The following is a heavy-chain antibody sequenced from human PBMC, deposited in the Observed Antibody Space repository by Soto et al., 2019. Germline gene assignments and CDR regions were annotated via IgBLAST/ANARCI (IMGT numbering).Heavy chain of an antibody. V-gene: IGHV4-4*02. J-gene: IGHJ6*02. CDR1: GGSISSSNW. D-gene: IGHD3-10*01. Sequence: SETLSLTCAVSGGSISSSNWWSWVRQPPGKGLEWIGEIYHSGSTNYNPSLKSRVTISVDKSKNQFSLKLSSVTAADTAVYYCAREGLDPGDGYYYYYGMDVWGQGTTVTVSS. CDR3: AREGLDPGDGYYYYYGMDV. CDR2: IYHSGST.